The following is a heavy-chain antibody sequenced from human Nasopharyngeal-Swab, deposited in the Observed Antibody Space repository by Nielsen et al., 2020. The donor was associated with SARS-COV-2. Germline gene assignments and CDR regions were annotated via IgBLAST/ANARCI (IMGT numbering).Heavy chain of an antibody. Sequence: GGSLRLSCAASDFPFTNYWMHWVRQAPGKGLVWISRINIEGGTTFYADSVKGRFTISRDNAKNTLYLQMNSLRAADTAVYYCARGRDLRYCSGGSCYQNKWFDPWGQGTLVTVSS. CDR3: ARGRDLRYCSGGSCYQNKWFDP. V-gene: IGHV3-74*01. D-gene: IGHD2-15*01. CDR1: DFPFTNYW. J-gene: IGHJ5*02. CDR2: INIEGGTT.